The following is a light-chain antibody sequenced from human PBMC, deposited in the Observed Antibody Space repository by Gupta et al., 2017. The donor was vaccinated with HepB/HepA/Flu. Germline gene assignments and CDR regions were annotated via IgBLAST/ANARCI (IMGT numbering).Light chain of an antibody. CDR3: QQRFNGPPDDT. CDR2: EAS. CDR1: QSVSSN. Sequence: EIVLTQSPATLSLSPGERATLSCRASQSVSSNLAWYQQKPGQAPRLLIYEASNRATGIPARFSGSASGTDVTLTISGLDPEDFAVYFCQQRFNGPPDDTFGQGTRME. V-gene: IGKV3-11*01. J-gene: IGKJ5*01.